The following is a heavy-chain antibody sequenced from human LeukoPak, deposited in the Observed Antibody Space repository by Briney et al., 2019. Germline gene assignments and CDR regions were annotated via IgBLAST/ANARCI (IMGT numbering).Heavy chain of an antibody. CDR2: ISSSGSTI. V-gene: IGHV3-48*03. D-gene: IGHD2-15*01. J-gene: IGHJ4*02. CDR1: GLTFSRYE. CDR3: ARDHCSGGSCYFDY. Sequence: GGSLRLSCAASGLTFSRYEMNWVRQARGRGLDGVAYISSSGSTIYYADSVKGRFTISRDNAKNSLYLQMNSLRAEDTAVYYCARDHCSGGSCYFDYWGQGTLVTVSS.